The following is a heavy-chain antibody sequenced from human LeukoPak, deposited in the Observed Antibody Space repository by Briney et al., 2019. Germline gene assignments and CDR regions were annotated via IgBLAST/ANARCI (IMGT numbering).Heavy chain of an antibody. CDR3: ATINYDILSGYPRYYFDY. J-gene: IGHJ4*02. CDR1: GYTHTELS. Sequence: ASVKVSCKVSGYTHTELSMHWVRQPPGKGLEWMGGFDPEDGETIYAQKFQGRVTMTEDTSTDTAYMELSSLRSEDTAVYYCATINYDILSGYPRYYFDYWGQGTLVTVSS. V-gene: IGHV1-24*01. D-gene: IGHD3-9*01. CDR2: FDPEDGET.